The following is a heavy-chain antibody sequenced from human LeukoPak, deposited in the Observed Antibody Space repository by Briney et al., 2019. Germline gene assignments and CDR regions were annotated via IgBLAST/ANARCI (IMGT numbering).Heavy chain of an antibody. Sequence: SETLSLTCAVYGGSFSGYYWSWIRQLPGKGLEWIGEINHSGSTNYNPSLKSRVTISVDTSKNQFSLKLSSVTAADTAVYYCARGRYDFWSGYYRAWFDPWGQGTLVTVSS. V-gene: IGHV4-34*01. CDR2: INHSGST. CDR1: GGSFSGYY. D-gene: IGHD3-3*01. CDR3: ARGRYDFWSGYYRAWFDP. J-gene: IGHJ5*02.